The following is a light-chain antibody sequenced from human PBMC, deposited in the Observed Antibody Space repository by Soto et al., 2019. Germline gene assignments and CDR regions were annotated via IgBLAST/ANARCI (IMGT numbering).Light chain of an antibody. CDR1: QSINSSY. V-gene: IGKV3-20*01. CDR2: GAS. J-gene: IGKJ2*01. Sequence: VLTQSPGTLSWSPGERATISCRASQSINSSYLSWYQHKPGQAPRLLFYGASSSATGIPHRFSGSASGTDFTLTLSRLEPEDCGVYYCQQYGGSPPYTFCQGTRLEIK. CDR3: QQYGGSPPYT.